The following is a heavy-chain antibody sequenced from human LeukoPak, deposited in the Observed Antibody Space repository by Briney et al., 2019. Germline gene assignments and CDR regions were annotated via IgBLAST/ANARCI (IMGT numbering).Heavy chain of an antibody. J-gene: IGHJ1*01. CDR3: AKDPFSYSWSFLITAYCQH. CDR2: IKQDGSET. V-gene: IGHV3-7*01. CDR1: RFTLSNYW. Sequence: PGGSLRLSCAASRFTLSNYWMSWVRQAPGKGLEWVANIKQDGSETYYVDSVKGRFTISRDNSKNTLYLQMNSLRAEDTAVYYCAKDPFSYSWSFLITAYCQHWGQGTLVTVSS. D-gene: IGHD5-18*01.